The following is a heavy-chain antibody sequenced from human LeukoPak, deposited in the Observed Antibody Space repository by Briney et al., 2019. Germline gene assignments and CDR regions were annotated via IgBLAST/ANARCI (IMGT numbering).Heavy chain of an antibody. CDR3: ARGDSCWNDDYFDY. Sequence: GASVKVSCKASGYTFTSYDINWVRQAPGQGLEWMGWMNPNSGNTGYAQKFQGRVTMTSNTSISTAYMELSSLRSEDTAVYYCARGDSCWNDDYFDYWGQGTLVTVSS. J-gene: IGHJ4*02. CDR2: MNPNSGNT. D-gene: IGHD1-1*01. CDR1: GYTFTSYD. V-gene: IGHV1-8*02.